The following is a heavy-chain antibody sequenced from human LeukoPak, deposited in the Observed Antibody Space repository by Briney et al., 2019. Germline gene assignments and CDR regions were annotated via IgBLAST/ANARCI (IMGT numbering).Heavy chain of an antibody. CDR2: IYYSGST. Sequence: SETLSLTCTVSGGSFRRSSYYWGWIRQPPGKGLEWIGSIYYSGSTYYNPSLKSRVTMSGDTSENQFSLNLKSVTAADTAVYYCARGQWEPRLRGPGYFDYWGQGTLVTVSS. CDR1: GGSFRRSSYY. CDR3: ARGQWEPRLRGPGYFDY. J-gene: IGHJ4*02. V-gene: IGHV4-39*07. D-gene: IGHD1-26*01.